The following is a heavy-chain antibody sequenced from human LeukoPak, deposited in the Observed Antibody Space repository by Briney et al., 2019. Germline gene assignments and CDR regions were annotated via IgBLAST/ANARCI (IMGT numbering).Heavy chain of an antibody. J-gene: IGHJ4*02. CDR3: ARGGYYYDSSSLVDY. V-gene: IGHV4-4*07. CDR1: GCSISSYY. D-gene: IGHD3-22*01. CDR2: IYTSGST. Sequence: PSETLSLTCTVSGCSISSYYWSWIRQPAGKGLEWIGRIYTSGSTNYNPSLKSRVTMSVDTSKNQFSLKLSSVTAADTAVYYCARGGYYYDSSSLVDYWGQGTLVTVSS.